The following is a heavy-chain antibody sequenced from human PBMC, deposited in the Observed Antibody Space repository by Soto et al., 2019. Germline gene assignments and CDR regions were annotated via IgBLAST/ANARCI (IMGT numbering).Heavy chain of an antibody. CDR3: ATALRVFYYGSGVGDYCDYGMDS. V-gene: IGHV3-30*03. CDR2: ISYDGSKK. CDR1: GFTFSNYG. D-gene: IGHD3-10*01. Sequence: QVQLVESGGGVVQPGRSLRLSCAASGFTFSNYGMHWVRQAPGKGLEWVAVISYDGSKKYYADSVKGRFTISRDTSKNTLYLRMNSLRPDVTAVYHCATALRVFYYGSGVGDYCDYGMDSWGQGTTVTVSS. J-gene: IGHJ6*02.